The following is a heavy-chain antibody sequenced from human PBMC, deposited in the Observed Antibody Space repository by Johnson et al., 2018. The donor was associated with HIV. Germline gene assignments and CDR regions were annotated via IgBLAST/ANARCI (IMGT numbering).Heavy chain of an antibody. V-gene: IGHV3-NL1*01. CDR1: GMTFSLFG. CDR3: ARDQRGGKSAFDI. CDR2: LYTGGST. Sequence: VQLVESGGGVVQAGGSLRLSCAASGMTFSLFGMHWVRQAPGKVLEWVSVLYTGGSTFYADSVKGRFTISKDNSKNTLYLQMNSLRVEDSAVYYCARDQRGGKSAFDIWGQGTLVTVSS. D-gene: IGHD4-23*01. J-gene: IGHJ3*02.